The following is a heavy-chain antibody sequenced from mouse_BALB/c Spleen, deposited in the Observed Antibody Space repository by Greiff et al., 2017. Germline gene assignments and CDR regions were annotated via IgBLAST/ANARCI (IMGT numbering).Heavy chain of an antibody. CDR1: GYAFTNYW. J-gene: IGHJ3*01. V-gene: IGHV1-63*01. D-gene: IGHD2-14*01. CDR2: IYPGSGNT. Sequence: QVQLKESGAELVRPGTSVKISCKASGYAFTNYWLGWVKQRPGHGLEWIGDIYPGSGNTYYNEKFKGKATLTADKSSSTAYMQLSSLTSEDSAVYFCARPYRYDERAWFAYWGQGTLVTVSA. CDR3: ARPYRYDERAWFAY.